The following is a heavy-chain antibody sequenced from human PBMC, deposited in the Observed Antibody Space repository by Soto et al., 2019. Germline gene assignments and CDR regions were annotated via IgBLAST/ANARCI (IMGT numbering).Heavy chain of an antibody. CDR2: IYYSGST. J-gene: IGHJ4*02. CDR1: GGSISSGDYY. V-gene: IGHV4-30-4*01. CDR3: ARAMYFYMVRRTSRSILY. D-gene: IGHD3-10*01. Sequence: SETLSLTCTVSGGSISSGDYYWSWIRQPPGKGLEWIGYIYYSGSTYYNPSLKSRVTISVDTSKNQFSLKLSSVTAADTAVYYCARAMYFYMVRRTSRSILYWGQGTPDTVS.